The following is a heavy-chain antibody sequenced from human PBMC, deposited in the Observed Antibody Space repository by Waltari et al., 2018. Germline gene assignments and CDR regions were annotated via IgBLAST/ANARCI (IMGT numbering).Heavy chain of an antibody. V-gene: IGHV3-13*01. CDR3: ARGSYYDSSGPYHVHAFDI. J-gene: IGHJ3*02. Sequence: EVQLVESGGGLVQPGGSLRLSCAASGFTFSSYDMHWVRHATGKGLEWVSAIGTACDTYYPGSVKGRFTISRENAKNSLYLQMNSLRAGDTAVYYCARGSYYDSSGPYHVHAFDIWGQGTMVTVSS. D-gene: IGHD3-22*01. CDR2: IGTACDT. CDR1: GFTFSSYD.